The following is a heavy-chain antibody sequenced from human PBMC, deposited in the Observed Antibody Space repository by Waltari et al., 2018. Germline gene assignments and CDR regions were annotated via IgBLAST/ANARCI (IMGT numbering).Heavy chain of an antibody. CDR3: ASYYDSSGYPSYFDY. J-gene: IGHJ4*02. Sequence: QVQLVQSGAEVKKPGSSVKVSCKASGGTFSSYAISWVRQAPGQGLEWMGGIIPICGTANYAQKCQGRVTITADESTSTAYMELSSLRSEDTAVYYCASYYDSSGYPSYFDYWGQGTLVTVSS. V-gene: IGHV1-69*12. CDR2: IIPICGTA. CDR1: GGTFSSYA. D-gene: IGHD3-22*01.